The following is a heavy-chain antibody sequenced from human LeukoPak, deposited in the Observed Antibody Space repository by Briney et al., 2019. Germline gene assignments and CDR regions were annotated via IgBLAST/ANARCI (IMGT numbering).Heavy chain of an antibody. J-gene: IGHJ4*02. D-gene: IGHD6-6*01. V-gene: IGHV1-69*13. CDR3: AKTNRISYIVSSVDDY. CDR1: GGTFSSYA. CDR2: IIPIFGTA. Sequence: GASVKVSCKASGGTFSSYAISWVRQAPGQGLEWMGGIIPIFGTANYAQKFQGRVTITADESTSTAYMELSSLRSEDTAVYYCAKTNRISYIVSSVDDYWGQGTLVTVSS.